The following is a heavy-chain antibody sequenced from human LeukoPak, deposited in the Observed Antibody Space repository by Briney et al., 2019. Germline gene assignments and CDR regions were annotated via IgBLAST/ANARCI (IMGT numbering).Heavy chain of an antibody. CDR2: SYYSGST. CDR3: ARQSIAARRAFDI. Sequence: KPSETLSLTCSVSGGSISSYYRSWIRQPPGRGLEYIGYSYYSGSTDYNPSLKSRVTISVDTSNQFSLMLTSVTAADTAVYYCARQSIAARRAFDIWGQGTMVTVSS. D-gene: IGHD6-6*01. CDR1: GGSISSYY. J-gene: IGHJ3*02. V-gene: IGHV4-59*08.